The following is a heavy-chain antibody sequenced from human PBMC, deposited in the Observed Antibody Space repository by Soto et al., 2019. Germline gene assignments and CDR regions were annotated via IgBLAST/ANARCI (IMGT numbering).Heavy chain of an antibody. Sequence: QVQLVQSGAEVKKPGASVKVSCKASGYSFTGHYMHWVRQAPGQGLEWVGWINPQSGVTNYAQKFQGWVTMTRDTSISIAYMELTRLKSDATAVYYCARGFVYGDYVVDFWGQGTLVTVSS. CDR3: ARGFVYGDYVVDF. J-gene: IGHJ4*02. D-gene: IGHD4-17*01. V-gene: IGHV1-2*04. CDR2: INPQSGVT. CDR1: GYSFTGHY.